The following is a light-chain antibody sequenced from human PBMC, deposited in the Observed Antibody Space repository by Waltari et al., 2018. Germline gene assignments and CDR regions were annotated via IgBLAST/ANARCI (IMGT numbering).Light chain of an antibody. Sequence: QSVLTQPPSASGTPGQRVTISCSGSSSNIGSNTVNWYQQHPGTAPNLLIPSNNQRPSGVPDRFSGSKSGTSASLAISGLQSEDEADYYCAAWDDSLSALYVFGTGTKVTVL. V-gene: IGLV1-44*01. J-gene: IGLJ1*01. CDR3: AAWDDSLSALYV. CDR1: SSNIGSNT. CDR2: SNN.